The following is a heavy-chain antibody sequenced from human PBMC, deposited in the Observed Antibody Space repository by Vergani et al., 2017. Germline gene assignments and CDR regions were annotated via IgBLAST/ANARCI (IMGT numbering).Heavy chain of an antibody. Sequence: QVQLVQSGAEVKKPGASVKVSCKASGYTFTSYGISWVRQAPGQGLEWMGWISAYNGNTNYAQKLQGRVTMTTDTSTSTAYMELRSLRSDDTAVYYCARTAAAGTFYYYHYYMDVWGKGTTVTVSS. CDR1: GYTFTSYG. CDR2: ISAYNGNT. CDR3: ARTAAAGTFYYYHYYMDV. J-gene: IGHJ6*03. V-gene: IGHV1-18*01. D-gene: IGHD6-13*01.